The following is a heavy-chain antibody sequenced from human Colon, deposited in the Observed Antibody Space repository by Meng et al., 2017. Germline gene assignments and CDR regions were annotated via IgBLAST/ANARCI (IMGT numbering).Heavy chain of an antibody. D-gene: IGHD6-13*01. CDR2: IKRKTDGGTA. Sequence: VRVVGAGGGLVKPGGSLRLSCATSGFTFSDVWMTWVRQAPGKGLEWVGRIKRKTDGGTADYAADVKGRFTISRDDSENTLYLQMNSLKTEDTGVYYCTTLDYSSSWTWGQGTLVTVSS. CDR3: TTLDYSSSWT. V-gene: IGHV3-15*01. CDR1: GFTFSDVW. J-gene: IGHJ5*02.